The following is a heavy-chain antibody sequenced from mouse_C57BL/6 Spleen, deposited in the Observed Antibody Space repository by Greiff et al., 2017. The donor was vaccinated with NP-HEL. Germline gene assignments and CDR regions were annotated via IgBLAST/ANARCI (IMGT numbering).Heavy chain of an antibody. CDR2: ISYDGSN. J-gene: IGHJ3*01. Sequence: EVQLQQSGPGLVKPSQSLSLTCSVTGYSITSGYYWNWIRQFPGNKLEWMGYISYDGSNNYNPSLKNRISITRDTSKNQFFLKLNSVTTEDTATYYCARGEWYLAWFAYWGHGTLVTVSA. D-gene: IGHD1-3*01. CDR3: ARGEWYLAWFAY. CDR1: GYSITSGYY. V-gene: IGHV3-6*01.